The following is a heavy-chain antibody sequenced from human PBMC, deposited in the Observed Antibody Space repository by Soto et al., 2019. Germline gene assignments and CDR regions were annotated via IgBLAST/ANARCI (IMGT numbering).Heavy chain of an antibody. Sequence: GESLKISCKGSGYSFTSYWIAWVRQMPGKGLEWMGIIYPGDSDTRYSPSFQGQVTISADKSISTAYLQWSSLKASDTAMYYCARRGYCTNGVCYRAPGWFDPWGQGTLLTVSS. V-gene: IGHV5-51*01. J-gene: IGHJ5*02. CDR1: GYSFTSYW. CDR3: ARRGYCTNGVCYRAPGWFDP. CDR2: IYPGDSDT. D-gene: IGHD2-8*01.